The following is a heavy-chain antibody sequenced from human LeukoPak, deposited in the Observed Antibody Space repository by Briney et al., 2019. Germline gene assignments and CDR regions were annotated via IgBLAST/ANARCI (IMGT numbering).Heavy chain of an antibody. CDR3: AREVEAEREFDY. CDR1: GFTFSSYG. V-gene: IGHV3-33*01. J-gene: IGHJ4*02. CDR2: IWYDGSNK. Sequence: QPGRFLRLSCAASGFTFSSYGMHWARQAPGKGLEWVAVIWYDGSNKYYADSVKGRFTISRDNSKNTLYLQMNSLRAEDRAVYYCAREVEAEREFDYWGQGTLVTVSS.